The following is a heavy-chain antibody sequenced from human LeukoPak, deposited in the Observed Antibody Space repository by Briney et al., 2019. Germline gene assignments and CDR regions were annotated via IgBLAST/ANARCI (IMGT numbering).Heavy chain of an antibody. Sequence: GGSLRLSCSASGFTFSSYAMSWVRQAPGKGLEWVSAISGTGSSTYYADSVKGRFTISRDNSKNTLYLQMNSLRAEDTAVYYCAKEGLDYDFWSGYFPFDYWGQGTLVTVSS. CDR1: GFTFSSYA. CDR3: AKEGLDYDFWSGYFPFDY. J-gene: IGHJ4*02. CDR2: ISGTGSST. V-gene: IGHV3-23*01. D-gene: IGHD3-3*01.